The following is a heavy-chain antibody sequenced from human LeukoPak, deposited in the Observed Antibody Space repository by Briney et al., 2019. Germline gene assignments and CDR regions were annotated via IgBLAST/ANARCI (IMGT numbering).Heavy chain of an antibody. CDR3: ARNRGSGSYFLYSFDY. CDR2: IWYDGSNK. J-gene: IGHJ4*02. D-gene: IGHD3-10*01. Sequence: GRSLRLSCAASGFTFSSYGMHWVRQAPGKGLEWVAVIWYDGSNKYYADSVKGRFTISRDNSKNTLYLQMNSLRVEDTAVYYCARNRGSGSYFLYSFDYWGPGTLVTVSS. V-gene: IGHV3-33*01. CDR1: GFTFSSYG.